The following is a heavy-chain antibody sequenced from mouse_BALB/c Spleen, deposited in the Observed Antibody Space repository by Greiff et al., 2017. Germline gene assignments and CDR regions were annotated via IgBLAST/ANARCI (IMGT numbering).Heavy chain of an antibody. Sequence: EVQLVESGAELVKPGASVKLSCTASGFNIKDTYMHWVKQRPEQGLEWIGRIDPANGNTKYDPKFQGKATITADTSSNTAYLQLSSLTSEDTAVYYCARYDYGAMDYWGQGTSVTVSS. CDR3: ARYDYGAMDY. D-gene: IGHD2-4*01. V-gene: IGHV14-3*02. CDR1: GFNIKDTY. J-gene: IGHJ4*01. CDR2: IDPANGNT.